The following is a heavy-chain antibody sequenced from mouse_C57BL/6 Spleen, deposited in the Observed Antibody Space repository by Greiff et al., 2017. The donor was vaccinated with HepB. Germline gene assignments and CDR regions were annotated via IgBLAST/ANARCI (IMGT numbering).Heavy chain of an antibody. CDR2: IHPNSGST. CDR3: ASNQYYYAMDY. CDR1: GYTFTSYW. V-gene: IGHV1-64*01. J-gene: IGHJ4*01. Sequence: QVQLQQPGAELVKPGASVKLSCKASGYTFTSYWMHWVKQRPGQGLEWIGMIHPNSGSTNYNEKFKSKATLTVDKSSSTAYMQLSSLTSEDSAVYDCASNQYYYAMDYWGQGTSVTVSS.